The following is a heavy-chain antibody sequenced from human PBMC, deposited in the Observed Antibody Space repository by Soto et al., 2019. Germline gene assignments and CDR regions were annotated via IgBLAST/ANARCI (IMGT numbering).Heavy chain of an antibody. CDR2: VSASGLST. CDR1: GFTFSTYA. Sequence: GGSLRLSCAASGFTFSTYAMAWVRQAPGKGLEWVSGVSASGLSTDYADPVKGRFSISRDNSKNTLYLQMNSLRAEDTAVYYCAKEIRIAAAADRYDYWGQGTLVTVS. D-gene: IGHD6-13*01. CDR3: AKEIRIAAAADRYDY. J-gene: IGHJ4*02. V-gene: IGHV3-23*01.